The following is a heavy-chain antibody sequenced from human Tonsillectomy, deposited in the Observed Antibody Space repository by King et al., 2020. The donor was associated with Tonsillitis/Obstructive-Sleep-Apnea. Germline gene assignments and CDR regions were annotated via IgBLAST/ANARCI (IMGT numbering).Heavy chain of an antibody. D-gene: IGHD6-13*01. Sequence: VQLVESGGGLVQPGGSLRLSCAASGFTFSSYEKNWVRQAPGKGLEWVSYISSSGSTIYYADSVKGRFTISRDNAKNSLYLQMNSLRAEDTAVYYCARVPAAAGNNYFDYWGQGTLVTVSS. CDR3: ARVPAAAGNNYFDY. V-gene: IGHV3-48*03. CDR2: ISSSGSTI. J-gene: IGHJ4*02. CDR1: GFTFSSYE.